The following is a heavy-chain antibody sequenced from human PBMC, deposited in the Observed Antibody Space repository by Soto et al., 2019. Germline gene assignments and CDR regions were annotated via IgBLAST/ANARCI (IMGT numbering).Heavy chain of an antibody. Sequence: PGGSLRLSCAASGFTFSNFGMHWFRQAPGKGLEWVAIIWYDGSKTYYADSVKGRFTVSRDSSKNTVYLQMNSLRAEDTAVYYCARDYPDRLTAMALDFDYWGQGTLVTVSS. CDR1: GFTFSNFG. D-gene: IGHD5-18*01. CDR2: IWYDGSKT. J-gene: IGHJ4*02. V-gene: IGHV3-33*01. CDR3: ARDYPDRLTAMALDFDY.